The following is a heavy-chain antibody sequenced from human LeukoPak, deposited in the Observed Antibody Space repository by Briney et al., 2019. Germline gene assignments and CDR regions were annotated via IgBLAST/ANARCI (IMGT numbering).Heavy chain of an antibody. V-gene: IGHV2-5*08. CDR2: IYWDDEK. J-gene: IGHJ5*02. CDR1: GGSISSYYW. D-gene: IGHD3-10*01. CDR3: AHSYYFGSRSYYNVWFAP. Sequence: TLSLTCTVSGGSISSYYWSWIRQPPGKALQWLALIYWDDEKYYSPSLKSRLSISRDTSRNQVVLTMTNMDPLDTGTYFCAHSYYFGSRSYYNVWFAPWGLGTLVSVSS.